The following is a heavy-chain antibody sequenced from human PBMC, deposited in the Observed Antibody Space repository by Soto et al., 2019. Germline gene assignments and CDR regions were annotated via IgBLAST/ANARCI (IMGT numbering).Heavy chain of an antibody. CDR2: ISGSGGTT. V-gene: IGHV3-23*01. D-gene: IGHD3-10*01. CDR3: AKEDLWFGEKSFDY. Sequence: EVQLLESGGGLVQPGGSLRLSCAASGFTFSSYVMNWVRQAPGKGLEWGSGISGSGGTTHYADSVKGRFTISRDNSKNTLYLQMNSLRAEDTAVYYCAKEDLWFGEKSFDYWGQVTLVTVSS. CDR1: GFTFSSYV. J-gene: IGHJ4*02.